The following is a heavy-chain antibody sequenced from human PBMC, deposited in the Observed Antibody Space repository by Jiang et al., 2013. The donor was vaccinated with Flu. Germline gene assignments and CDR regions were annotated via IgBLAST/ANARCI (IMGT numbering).Heavy chain of an antibody. CDR3: TRDTLSDTYYYDGGRYNKVLKYYGMDV. J-gene: IGHJ6*02. V-gene: IGHV3-21*01. CDR1: EFTFSSYT. D-gene: IGHD3-22*01. CDR2: ISSSSSDL. Sequence: GLVKPGGSLRLSCTASEFTFSSYTMNWVRQAPGKGLEWVASISSSSSDLYYADSVKGRFTISRDNAKKSLHLEMNNLGAEDTAVYYCTRDTLSDTYYYDGGRYNKVLKYYGMDVWGQGTTVTVSS.